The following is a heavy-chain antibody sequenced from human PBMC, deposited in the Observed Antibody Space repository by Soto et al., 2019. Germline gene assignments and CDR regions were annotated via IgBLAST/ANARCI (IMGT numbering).Heavy chain of an antibody. V-gene: IGHV3-21*01. J-gene: IGHJ5*02. CDR2: ISSSSSYI. CDR1: GFTFSSYS. D-gene: IGHD3-10*01. Sequence: EVQLVESGGGLVKPGGSLRLSCAASGFTFSSYSMNWVRQAPGKGLEWVSSISSSSSYIYYADSVKGRFTISRDNAKNSLYLQMNSLRAEDTAVYYCARVMMVRGDDPWGQGTLVAVSS. CDR3: ARVMMVRGDDP.